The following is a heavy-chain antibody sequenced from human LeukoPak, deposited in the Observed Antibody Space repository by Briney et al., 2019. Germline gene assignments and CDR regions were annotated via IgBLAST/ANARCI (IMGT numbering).Heavy chain of an antibody. CDR3: ARSPHYYDSSGNNWFDP. CDR1: VYTFTSYA. V-gene: IGHV7-4-1*02. J-gene: IGHJ5*02. Sequence: ASVKVSCKASVYTFTSYAMNWVRQAPGQGLEWMGCINTNTGNPTYAQGFTGRFVFSLDTSVSTAYLQISSLKAEDTAVYYCARSPHYYDSSGNNWFDPWGQGTLVTVSA. D-gene: IGHD3-22*01. CDR2: INTNTGNP.